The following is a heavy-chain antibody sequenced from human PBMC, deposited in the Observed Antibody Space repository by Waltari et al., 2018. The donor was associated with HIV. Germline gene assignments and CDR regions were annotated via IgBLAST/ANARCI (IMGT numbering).Heavy chain of an antibody. V-gene: IGHV3-21*01. CDR1: GFSFNSYG. J-gene: IGHJ4*02. CDR3: ARDLKGFTSGLYFDF. CDR2: ISSTSSYI. Sequence: EVQMVESGGGLVKPGGSLRLSCAASGFSFNSYGMNWVRQAPGKGLEWVSYISSTSSYIYYADSVKGRFTISRDNAKNSLYLQLSRLRAEDTAVYYCARDLKGFTSGLYFDFWGQGILVTVSS. D-gene: IGHD6-19*01.